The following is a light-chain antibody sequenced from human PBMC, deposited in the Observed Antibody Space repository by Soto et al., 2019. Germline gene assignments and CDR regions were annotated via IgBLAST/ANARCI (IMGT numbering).Light chain of an antibody. CDR2: GAS. CDR3: QQYINWPLT. V-gene: IGKV3-15*01. Sequence: EIVMTQSAATLSVSPGERATLSCRASQSVSSNLAWYQQKPGQAPRLLIYGASTRATGIPARFSGSGSGTEFTLTISSLQSEDFAVYYCQQYINWPLTFGGGTKVDIK. J-gene: IGKJ4*01. CDR1: QSVSSN.